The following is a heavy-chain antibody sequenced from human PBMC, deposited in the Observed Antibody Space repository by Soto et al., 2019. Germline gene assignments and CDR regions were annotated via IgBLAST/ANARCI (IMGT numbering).Heavy chain of an antibody. CDR3: VRGYCTSSPCSGDFQF. J-gene: IGHJ1*01. Sequence: QVQLVQSGAELKKPGASVKVACKASGYKFTTYFIHWVPQAPGQGLEWMGMIHPSGDTGYAQKFRGRVTMTIDTSTSTADMELRNLTSEDTAVYFSVRGYCTSSPCSGDFQFWGQGTLVTVSS. CDR2: IHPSGDT. D-gene: IGHD2-15*01. V-gene: IGHV1-46*01. CDR1: GYKFTTYF.